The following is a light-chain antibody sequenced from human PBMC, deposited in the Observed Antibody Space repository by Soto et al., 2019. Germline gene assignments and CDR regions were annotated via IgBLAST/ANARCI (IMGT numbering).Light chain of an antibody. J-gene: IGKJ1*01. CDR1: QSISSG. Sequence: DIQMTQSPSTLSASVGDRVTITCRASQSISSGLAWYQQRPGKAPKLLIYKASSLQSGVPSRFSGSGSGTEFTLTITSLQPDDFASYYCQQYKNYWTFGQGTKVENK. V-gene: IGKV1-5*03. CDR3: QQYKNYWT. CDR2: KAS.